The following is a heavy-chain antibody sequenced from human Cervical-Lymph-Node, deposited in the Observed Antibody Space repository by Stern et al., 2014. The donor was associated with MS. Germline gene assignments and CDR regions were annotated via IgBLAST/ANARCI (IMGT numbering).Heavy chain of an antibody. J-gene: IGHJ4*02. CDR1: GFIFSSYA. D-gene: IGHD2-15*01. Sequence: VQLVESGGGVVQPGRSLRLSCAASGFIFSSYAMHWVRQAPGKGLDWVAFLSNEGSKQFYADSVKGRFTISRDNSNNMLYLQMNSLRPEDAAVYYCARDTCRGGGCYFRYWGQGILITVSS. CDR3: ARDTCRGGGCYFRY. CDR2: LSNEGSKQ. V-gene: IGHV3-30-3*01.